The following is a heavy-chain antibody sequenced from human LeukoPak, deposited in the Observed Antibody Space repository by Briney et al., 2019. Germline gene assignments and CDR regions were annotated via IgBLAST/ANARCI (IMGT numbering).Heavy chain of an antibody. CDR3: ARANYYDSSGYSLYYFDY. CDR2: INPSGGST. V-gene: IGHV1-46*01. D-gene: IGHD3-22*01. Sequence: ASVKVPCKASGYTFTSYYMHWVRQAPGQGLEWMGIINPSGGSTSYAQKFQGRVTMTRDTSTSTVYMELSSLRSEDTAVYYCARANYYDSSGYSLYYFDYWGQGTLVTVSS. J-gene: IGHJ4*02. CDR1: GYTFTSYY.